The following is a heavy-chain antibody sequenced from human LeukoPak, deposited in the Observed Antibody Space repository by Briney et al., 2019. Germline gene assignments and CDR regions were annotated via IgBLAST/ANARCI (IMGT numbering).Heavy chain of an antibody. CDR1: GFSLNYYW. Sequence: GGSLRLSCAASGFSLNYYWMTWVRQAPGKGLEWVANIKPDGSEKYYVDSVKGRFIVSRDNAKNSLYLQMNSLRVEDTAVYYCASTSWSGYDYWGQGTLVTVSS. V-gene: IGHV3-7*01. CDR3: ASTSWSGYDY. CDR2: IKPDGSEK. J-gene: IGHJ4*02. D-gene: IGHD3-3*01.